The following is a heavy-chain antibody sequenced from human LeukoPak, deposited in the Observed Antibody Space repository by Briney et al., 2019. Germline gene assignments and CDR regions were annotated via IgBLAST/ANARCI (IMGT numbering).Heavy chain of an antibody. J-gene: IGHJ5*02. Sequence: GASVKVSCKASGYTFTSYDIHWVRQATGHGLEWMGWMNPNSAHTGQAQQFQGRVTMTRDTSITTAYMELNSLTSEDTAIYYCTRGPSLHTNWVGGRWFDPWGQGTLVTVSS. CDR3: TRGPSLHTNWVGGRWFDP. V-gene: IGHV1-8*01. D-gene: IGHD1-1*01. CDR1: GYTFTSYD. CDR2: MNPNSAHT.